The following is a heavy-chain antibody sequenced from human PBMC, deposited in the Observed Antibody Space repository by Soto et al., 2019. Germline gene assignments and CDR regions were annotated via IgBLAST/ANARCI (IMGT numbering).Heavy chain of an antibody. V-gene: IGHV3-30-3*01. J-gene: IGHJ4*02. CDR2: ISYDGSNK. Sequence: GGSLRLSCAASGFTFSSYAMHWVRQAPGKGLEWVAVISYDGSNKYYADSVKGRFTISRDNSKNTLYLQMNSLRAEDTAVYYCARDRPGGYSGYDGPLDYWGQGTLVTVSS. D-gene: IGHD5-12*01. CDR3: ARDRPGGYSGYDGPLDY. CDR1: GFTFSSYA.